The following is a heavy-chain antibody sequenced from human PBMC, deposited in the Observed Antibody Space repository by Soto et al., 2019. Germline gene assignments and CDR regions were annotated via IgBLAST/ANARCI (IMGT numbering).Heavy chain of an antibody. CDR1: GFTFSSYA. CDR3: VKDIISYCGGDCYSNYFDY. Sequence: PGGSLRLSCSASGFTFSSYAMHWVRQAPGKGLDYVSAISSNGGSTYYADSVKGRFTISRDNSKNTLYLQMSSLRAEDTAVYYCVKDIISYCGGDCYSNYFDYWGQGTLVTVSS. J-gene: IGHJ4*02. CDR2: ISSNGGST. D-gene: IGHD2-21*02. V-gene: IGHV3-64D*08.